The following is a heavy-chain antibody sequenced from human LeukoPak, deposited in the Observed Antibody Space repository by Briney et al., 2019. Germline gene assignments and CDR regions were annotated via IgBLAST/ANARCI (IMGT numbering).Heavy chain of an antibody. D-gene: IGHD3-3*01. CDR1: GYTFTGYG. J-gene: IGHJ4*02. V-gene: IGHV1-18*01. CDR3: ARASKQYYDFWSGYLD. CDR2: ISAYNGNT. Sequence: ASVKVSCKASGYTFTGYGISWVRQAPGQGLEWMGWISAYNGNTNYAQKLQGRVTMTTDTSTSTAYMELRSLRSDDTAVYYCARASKQYYDFWSGYLDWGQGTLVTVSS.